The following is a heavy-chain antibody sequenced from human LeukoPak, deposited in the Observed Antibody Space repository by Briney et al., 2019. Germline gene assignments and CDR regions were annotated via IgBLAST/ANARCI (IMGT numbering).Heavy chain of an antibody. D-gene: IGHD5-18*01. CDR1: GGTFSSYA. V-gene: IGHV1-69*13. J-gene: IGHJ3*02. CDR3: AREASGYSHGYEI. CDR2: IIPIFGTA. Sequence: GASVKVSCKASGGTFSSYAISWVRQTPGQGLEWMGGIIPIFGTANYAQKSQGRVTITADESTSTAYMELSSLRSEDTAVYYCAREASGYSHGYEIWGQGTMVTVSS.